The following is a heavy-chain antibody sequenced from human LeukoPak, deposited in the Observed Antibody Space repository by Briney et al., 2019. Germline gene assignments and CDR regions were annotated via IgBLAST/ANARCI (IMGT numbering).Heavy chain of an antibody. V-gene: IGHV3-23*01. J-gene: IGHJ4*02. D-gene: IGHD2-21*01. Sequence: GGSLRLSCAASGFTFSSYAMSWVRQAPGKGLEWVSAITGSGGSTYYADSVRGRFTISRDNSKNTVYLQMNSLRAEDTAVYYCITPLPYSAQGGQGTLVTVSS. CDR2: ITGSGGST. CDR1: GFTFSSYA. CDR3: ITPLPYSAQ.